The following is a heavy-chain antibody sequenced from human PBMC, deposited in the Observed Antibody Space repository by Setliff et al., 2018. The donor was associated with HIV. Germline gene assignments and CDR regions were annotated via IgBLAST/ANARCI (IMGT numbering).Heavy chain of an antibody. V-gene: IGHV3-11*05. CDR1: GFTFSDYY. CDR2: ISRSGDYT. CDR3: AREVTSFEAFDL. Sequence: GESLRLSCAASGFTFSDYYMSWIRQAPGKGLEWVSYISRSGDYTNYADSVKGRFTISRDNAKNSLYLQMNSLRAEDTAVYYCAREVTSFEAFDLWGQGTMVTVSS. J-gene: IGHJ3*01. D-gene: IGHD2-21*02.